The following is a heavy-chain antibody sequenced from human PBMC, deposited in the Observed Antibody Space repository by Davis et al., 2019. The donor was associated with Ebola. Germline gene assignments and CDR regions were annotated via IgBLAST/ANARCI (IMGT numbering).Heavy chain of an antibody. CDR2: INSDESST. CDR3: ARPSFQLVGRVDYFDY. Sequence: GESLKISCAASGFTFSSHAMSWVRQAPGKGLVWVSRINSDESSTSYADSVKGRFTISRDNAKNTLYLQMNSLRVEDTAVYYCARPSFQLVGRVDYFDYWGQGALVTVSS. CDR1: GFTFSSHA. J-gene: IGHJ4*02. D-gene: IGHD2-15*01. V-gene: IGHV3-74*01.